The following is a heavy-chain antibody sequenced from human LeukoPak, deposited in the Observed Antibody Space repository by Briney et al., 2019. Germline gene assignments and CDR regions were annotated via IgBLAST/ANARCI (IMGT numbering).Heavy chain of an antibody. D-gene: IGHD3-9*01. CDR2: IIPIFGTA. Sequence: SVKVSCKASGGTFSSYAISWVRQAPGQGLECMGGIIPIFGTANYAQKFQGRVTITADESTSTAYMELSSLRSEDTGVYYCARHPKSFDWLRVHWFDPWGQGTLVTVSS. V-gene: IGHV1-69*13. J-gene: IGHJ5*02. CDR1: GGTFSSYA. CDR3: ARHPKSFDWLRVHWFDP.